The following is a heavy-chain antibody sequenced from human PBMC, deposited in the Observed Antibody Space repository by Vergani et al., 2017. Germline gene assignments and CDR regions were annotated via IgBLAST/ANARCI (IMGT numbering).Heavy chain of an antibody. J-gene: IGHJ6*02. CDR2: INPNSGGT. CDR3: ARDGGYYGSGSSYYYGMDV. V-gene: IGHV1-2*02. Sequence: QVQLVQSGAEVKKPGASVKVSCKASGYTFTGYYIHWVRQVPGQGLEWMGWINPNSGGTNYAQKFQGRVTMTRDTSISTAYMELSRLRSDDTAVYYCARDGGYYGSGSSYYYGMDVWGQGTTVTVSS. CDR1: GYTFTGYY. D-gene: IGHD3-10*01.